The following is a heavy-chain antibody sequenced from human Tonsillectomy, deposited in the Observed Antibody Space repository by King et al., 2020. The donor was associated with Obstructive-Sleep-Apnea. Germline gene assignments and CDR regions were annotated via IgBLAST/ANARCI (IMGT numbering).Heavy chain of an antibody. CDR3: ARGGVSAPLYYFDY. CDR1: GGSISSYY. V-gene: IGHV4-59*01. Sequence: LQLQESGPGLVKPSETLSLTCTVSGGSISSYYWSWIRQPPGKGLEWLGYTYYSGSTNYNPSLKSRFTISVDTSKNQFSLKLSSVTAADTAVYYCARGGVSAPLYYFDYWGQGTLVTVSS. D-gene: IGHD2-21*01. J-gene: IGHJ4*02. CDR2: TYYSGST.